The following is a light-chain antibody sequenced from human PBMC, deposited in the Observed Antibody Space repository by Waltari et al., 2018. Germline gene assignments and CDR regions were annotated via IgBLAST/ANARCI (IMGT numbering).Light chain of an antibody. CDR1: ETIHNAY. Sequence: IVLTQSPGTLSLTPGERVTLSCRASETIHNAYLARYQQTPGQAPRLLLFGTSTRATGIPARFSGSGSATDFTLTISRLEPEDFALYHCHYSGPSMWTFGQGTRVEIK. J-gene: IGKJ1*01. CDR2: GTS. V-gene: IGKV3-20*01. CDR3: HYSGPSMWT.